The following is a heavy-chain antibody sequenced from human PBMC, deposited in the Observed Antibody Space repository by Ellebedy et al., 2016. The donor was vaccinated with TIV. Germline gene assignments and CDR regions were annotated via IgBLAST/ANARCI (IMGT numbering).Heavy chain of an antibody. Sequence: ASVTVSCXASGYNFTGYYMHWVRQAPGQGLEWMGWINPNSGGTNYAQKFQGRVTMTRDTSISTAYMELSSLRSEDTAVYYCARRHSSSFPHYYYYKDVWGKGTTVTVSS. V-gene: IGHV1-2*02. D-gene: IGHD6-6*01. CDR1: GYNFTGYY. CDR2: INPNSGGT. CDR3: ARRHSSSFPHYYYYKDV. J-gene: IGHJ6*03.